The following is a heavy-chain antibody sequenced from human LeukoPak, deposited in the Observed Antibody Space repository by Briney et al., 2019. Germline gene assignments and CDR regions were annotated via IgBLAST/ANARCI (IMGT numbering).Heavy chain of an antibody. D-gene: IGHD3-22*01. Sequence: GGSLRLSCVASGFTFSDYHMSWIRQAPGKGLEWVSYISDSGSIIFYADSVKGRFIMSRDNAKNSLYLQMNSLRVEDTAFYYCARDDLLHRNWFDPWGQGALVTVSS. J-gene: IGHJ5*02. V-gene: IGHV3-11*01. CDR3: ARDDLLHRNWFDP. CDR2: ISDSGSII. CDR1: GFTFSDYH.